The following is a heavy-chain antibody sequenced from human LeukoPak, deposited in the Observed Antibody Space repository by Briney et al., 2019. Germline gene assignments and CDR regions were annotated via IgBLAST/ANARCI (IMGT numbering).Heavy chain of an antibody. V-gene: IGHV3-73*01. CDR1: GFSFSGSA. Sequence: GSLRLSCAASGFSFSGSAVHWVRQASGKGLDWVGRIRSKANSYATAYAASVKGRFTISRDDSKNTAYLQMNSLKTEDTAVYYCSRTTGPWDYYDTSGYSEDYWGQGTLVTVSS. CDR3: SRTTGPWDYYDTSGYSEDY. J-gene: IGHJ4*02. CDR2: IRSKANSYAT. D-gene: IGHD3-22*01.